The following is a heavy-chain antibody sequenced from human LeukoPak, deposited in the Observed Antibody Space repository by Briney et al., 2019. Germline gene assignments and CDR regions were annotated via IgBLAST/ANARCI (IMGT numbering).Heavy chain of an antibody. CDR1: GYTITSYG. Sequence: GASVKVSCKASGYTITSYGISWVRQAPGQGLEWMGWISAYNDNTNYAQKLQGRVTMTTDTSTSTAYMELRSLRSDDTAVYYCARSMVRGVIYNWFDPWGQGTLVTVSS. V-gene: IGHV1-18*04. J-gene: IGHJ5*02. CDR2: ISAYNDNT. CDR3: ARSMVRGVIYNWFDP. D-gene: IGHD3-10*01.